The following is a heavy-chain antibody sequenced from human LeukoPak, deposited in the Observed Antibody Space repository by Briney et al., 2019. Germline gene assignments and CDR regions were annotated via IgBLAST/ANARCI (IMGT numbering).Heavy chain of an antibody. V-gene: IGHV1-2*02. Sequence: ASVKVSCKASGHTFTGYYMHWVRQAPGQGLEWMGWINPNSGGTNYAQKFQGRVTMTRDTSISTAYMELSRLRSDDTAVYYCARDPSSTSNWFDPWGQGTLVTVSS. CDR3: ARDPSSTSNWFDP. CDR2: INPNSGGT. D-gene: IGHD2-2*01. CDR1: GHTFTGYY. J-gene: IGHJ5*02.